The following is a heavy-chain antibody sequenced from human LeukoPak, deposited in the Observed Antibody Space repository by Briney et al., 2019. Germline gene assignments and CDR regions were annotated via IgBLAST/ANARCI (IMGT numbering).Heavy chain of an antibody. V-gene: IGHV1-8*01. CDR3: AKSFSLQTFYYYYYYGMAV. CDR1: GYTFTSYD. Sequence: GSVKVSCKASGYTFTSYDINWVRQATGQGLEWMGWMNPNSGNTGYAQKFQGRVTMTRNTSISTAYMELSSLTSEDTAVYYCAKSFSLQTFYYYYYYGMAVWGQGTTVTVSS. CDR2: MNPNSGNT. J-gene: IGHJ6*02.